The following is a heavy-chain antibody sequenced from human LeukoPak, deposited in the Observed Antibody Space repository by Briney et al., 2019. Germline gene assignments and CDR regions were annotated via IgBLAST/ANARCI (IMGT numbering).Heavy chain of an antibody. V-gene: IGHV1-69*04. J-gene: IGHJ4*02. D-gene: IGHD2-2*01. CDR3: ASRPRLPYCSSTSCPWDY. Sequence: SVKVSCKASGGTFSSYAISWVRQAPGQGLEWMGRIIPILGIANYAQKFQGRVTITADKSTSTAYMELSSLRSEDTAVYYCASRPRLPYCSSTSCPWDYWGQGTLVTVSS. CDR2: IIPILGIA. CDR1: GGTFSSYA.